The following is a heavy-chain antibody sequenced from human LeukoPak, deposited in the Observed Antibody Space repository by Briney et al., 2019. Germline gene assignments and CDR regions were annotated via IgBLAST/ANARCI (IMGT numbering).Heavy chain of an antibody. V-gene: IGHV6-1*01. CDR1: GDSVSSTRSA. J-gene: IGHJ4*02. D-gene: IGHD1-14*01. CDR3: ARVNSWTEEPDTGFDY. CDR2: TYYRSKLYN. Sequence: SQTLSLTCALSGDSVSSTRSAWNWLRQSPSRGLEWLGRTYYRSKLYNDYAVSVKSRITIKPDTSKNQFSLQLNSVTPEDTAVYYCARVNSWTEEPDTGFDYWGQGSLVTVSS.